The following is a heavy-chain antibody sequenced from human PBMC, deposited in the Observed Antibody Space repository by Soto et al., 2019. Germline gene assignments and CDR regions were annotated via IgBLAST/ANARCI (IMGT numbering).Heavy chain of an antibody. Sequence: QVQLVQSGAEVKKPGSSVKVSCKASGGTFSSYAISWVRQAPGQGLEWMGGIIPIFGTPNYAQKFQGRVTITADESTSTAYMELSSPRSEDTAVYYCAKDRGYSYGNYYYYGMDVWGQGTTVTVSS. D-gene: IGHD5-18*01. CDR1: GGTFSSYA. CDR2: IIPIFGTP. J-gene: IGHJ6*02. V-gene: IGHV1-69*12. CDR3: AKDRGYSYGNYYYYGMDV.